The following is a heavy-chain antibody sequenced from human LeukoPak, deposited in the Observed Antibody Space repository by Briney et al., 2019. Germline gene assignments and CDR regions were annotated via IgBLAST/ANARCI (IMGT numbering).Heavy chain of an antibody. Sequence: PGRSLRLSCAASGFTFSTYAMHWVRQAPGKGLEWMALISYDGSNKYYADSVKGRFTISRDNSKNTLYLQMNSLRAEDTAVYYCAKELGYCSSTSCWGFDPWGQGTLVTVSS. CDR3: AKELGYCSSTSCWGFDP. V-gene: IGHV3-30-3*01. CDR1: GFTFSTYA. J-gene: IGHJ5*02. D-gene: IGHD2-2*01. CDR2: ISYDGSNK.